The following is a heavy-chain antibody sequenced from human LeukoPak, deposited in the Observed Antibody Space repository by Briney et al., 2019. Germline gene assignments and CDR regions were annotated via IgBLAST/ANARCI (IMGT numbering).Heavy chain of an antibody. D-gene: IGHD6-13*01. J-gene: IGHJ3*02. Sequence: GGSLRLSCAASGFTFDDYAMHWVRQAPGKGLEWVSGISWNSGSIGYADSVKGRFTISRDNAKNSLYLQMNSLRAEDTALYYCAKDTLAEAAAAPGAFDIWGQGTMVTVSS. CDR2: ISWNSGSI. CDR3: AKDTLAEAAAAPGAFDI. V-gene: IGHV3-9*01. CDR1: GFTFDDYA.